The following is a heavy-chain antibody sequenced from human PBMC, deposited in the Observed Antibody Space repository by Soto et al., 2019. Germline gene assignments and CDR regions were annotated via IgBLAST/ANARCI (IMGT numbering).Heavy chain of an antibody. CDR2: IIPIFGTA. V-gene: IGHV1-69*13. CDR1: GGTFSSYA. D-gene: IGHD3-22*01. Sequence: SVKVSCKASGGTFSSYAISWVRQAPGQGLEWMGGIIPIFGTANYAQKFQGRVTITADESTSTAYMELSSLRSEDTAVYYCARPLKDYFDSSGYSQSYLFDYWGQGSLVTGSS. CDR3: ARPLKDYFDSSGYSQSYLFDY. J-gene: IGHJ4*02.